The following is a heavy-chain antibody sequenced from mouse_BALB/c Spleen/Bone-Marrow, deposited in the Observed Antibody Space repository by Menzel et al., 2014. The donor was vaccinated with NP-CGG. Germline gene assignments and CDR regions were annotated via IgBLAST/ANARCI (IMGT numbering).Heavy chain of an antibody. CDR3: ARYPYYDYDGFAY. V-gene: IGHV1-7*01. CDR2: INPSTGYT. CDR1: GYTFTSYW. Sequence: QVHVKQSGAELAKPGASVKMSCKAPGYTFTSYWMHWVKQRPGQGLEWIGYINPSTGYTEYNQKFKDKATLTADKSSSTAYMQLSSLTSEDSAVYYCARYPYYDYDGFAYWGQGTLVTVSA. J-gene: IGHJ3*01. D-gene: IGHD2-4*01.